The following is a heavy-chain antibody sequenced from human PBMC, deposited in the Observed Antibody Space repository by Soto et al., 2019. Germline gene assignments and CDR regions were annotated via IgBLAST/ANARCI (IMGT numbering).Heavy chain of an antibody. Sequence: SETLSLTCTVSGGYMTSYYCSWIRQPPGKGLEWIGFIYHSGSTYYNPSLKSRVTISVDRSKNQFSLKLSSVTAADTAVYYCARGVTTVTTFDYWGQGALVTVSS. J-gene: IGHJ4*02. CDR1: GGYMTSYY. CDR2: IYHSGST. V-gene: IGHV4-59*12. CDR3: ARGVTTVTTFDY. D-gene: IGHD4-17*01.